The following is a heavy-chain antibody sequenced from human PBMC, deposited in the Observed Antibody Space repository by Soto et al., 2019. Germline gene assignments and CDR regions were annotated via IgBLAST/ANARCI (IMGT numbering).Heavy chain of an antibody. V-gene: IGHV4-39*01. J-gene: IGHJ4*02. D-gene: IGHD3-22*01. CDR1: GGSISSSSYY. Sequence: PSETLSLTCTVSGGSISSSSYYWGWIRQPPGKGLEWIGSIYYSGSTYYNPSLKSRVTISVDTSKNQFFLKLSSVTAADTAVFYCAVYYYDSSGYYPSDYWGQGTLVTVSS. CDR3: AVYYYDSSGYYPSDY. CDR2: IYYSGST.